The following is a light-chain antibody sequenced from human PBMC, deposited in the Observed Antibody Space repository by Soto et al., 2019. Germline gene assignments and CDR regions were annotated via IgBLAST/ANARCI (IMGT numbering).Light chain of an antibody. V-gene: IGLV1-44*01. CDR1: SSNIGSNT. CDR3: AAWDDSLNGYV. CDR2: SNN. Sequence: QSVLTQTPSASGTPGQRFTISCSGSSSNIGSNTVNWYQQLPGTAPKLLIYSNNQRPSGVPDRFSGSKSGTSASLAISGLQSEDEADYYCAAWDDSLNGYVFGTGTKVTVL. J-gene: IGLJ1*01.